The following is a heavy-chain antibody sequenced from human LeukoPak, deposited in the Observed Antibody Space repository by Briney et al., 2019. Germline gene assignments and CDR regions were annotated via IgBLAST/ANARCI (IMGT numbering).Heavy chain of an antibody. Sequence: PSETLSLTCTVSGESINPYYWSWIRQPPGKGLEWIGYIYYSGSTYYNPSLKSRVTISVDTSKNQFSLKLSSVTAADTAVYYCASPIVGATTRLGLTDYWGQGTLVTVSS. CDR2: IYYSGST. D-gene: IGHD1-26*01. CDR1: GESINPYY. J-gene: IGHJ4*02. CDR3: ASPIVGATTRLGLTDY. V-gene: IGHV4-30-4*08.